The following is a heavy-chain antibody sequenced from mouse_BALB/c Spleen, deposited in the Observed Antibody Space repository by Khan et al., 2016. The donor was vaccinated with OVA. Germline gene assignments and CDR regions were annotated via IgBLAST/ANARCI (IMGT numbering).Heavy chain of an antibody. CDR2: IDPYNGGT. V-gene: IGHV1S135*01. CDR1: GYAFTTYN. D-gene: IGHD2-3*01. Sequence: IQLVQSGPELVRPGASVKVSCKASGYAFTTYNIYWVKQSHGKSLEWIGYIDPYNGGTNYNQNFKDKATLTVDKSSSAAYMHLDRLTSEDSAVYVCARSSDGYYPLADWGQGTLVTGSA. J-gene: IGHJ3*01. CDR3: ARSSDGYYPLAD.